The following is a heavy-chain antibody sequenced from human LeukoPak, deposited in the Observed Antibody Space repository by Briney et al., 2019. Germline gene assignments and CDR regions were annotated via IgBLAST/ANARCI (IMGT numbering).Heavy chain of an antibody. CDR1: GGSFSGYF. CDR3: ARAPYYYDSALDY. CDR2: INHSGST. J-gene: IGHJ4*02. Sequence: SETLSLTCAVYGGSFSGYFWSWIRQPPGKGLEWIGEINHSGSTNYNPSLKSRVTISVDTSKNQFSLKLSSVTAADTAVYYCARAPYYYDSALDYWGQGTLVTVSS. D-gene: IGHD3-22*01. V-gene: IGHV4-34*01.